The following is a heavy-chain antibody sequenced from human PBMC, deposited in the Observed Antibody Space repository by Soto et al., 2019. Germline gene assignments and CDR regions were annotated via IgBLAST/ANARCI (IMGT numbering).Heavy chain of an antibody. CDR1: GFTFSDYY. Sequence: QVQLVESGGGLVKPGGSLRLSCAASGFTFSDYYMSWIRQAPGKGLEWVSYISSSGSTIYYAGSVKGRFTISRDNAKNSLYLQMNSLRAGDTAVYYCARDARAFGVVTSTDAFDIWGQGTMVTVSS. J-gene: IGHJ3*02. D-gene: IGHD3-3*01. CDR3: ARDARAFGVVTSTDAFDI. CDR2: ISSSGSTI. V-gene: IGHV3-11*01.